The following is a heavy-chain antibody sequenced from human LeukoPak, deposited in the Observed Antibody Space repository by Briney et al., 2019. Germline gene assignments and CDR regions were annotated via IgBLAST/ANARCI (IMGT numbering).Heavy chain of an antibody. Sequence: SETLSLTCAVYGGSFSGYYWSWIRQPPGKGLEWIGEINHSGSTNYNPSLKSRVTISVDTSKNQFSLKLSFVTAADTAVYYCARGPSAYPYFDYWGQGTLVTVSS. V-gene: IGHV4-34*01. J-gene: IGHJ4*02. D-gene: IGHD3-3*01. CDR3: ARGPSAYPYFDY. CDR2: INHSGST. CDR1: GGSFSGYY.